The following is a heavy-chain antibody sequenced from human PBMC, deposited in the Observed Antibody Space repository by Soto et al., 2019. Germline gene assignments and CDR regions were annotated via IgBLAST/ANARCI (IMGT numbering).Heavy chain of an antibody. CDR3: ARDLAAGDH. J-gene: IGHJ4*02. Sequence: QVQLVQSGAEVKKPGASVKVSCRTSGYTFTHYYIHWVRQAPGQGLEWLGIINPASTSTNYAQEFQGRVTLTMDTSTTTVYMELSGLRTEDPAIFYCARDLAAGDHWGQGTLVTVSS. V-gene: IGHV1-46*01. D-gene: IGHD6-13*01. CDR1: GYTFTHYY. CDR2: INPASTST.